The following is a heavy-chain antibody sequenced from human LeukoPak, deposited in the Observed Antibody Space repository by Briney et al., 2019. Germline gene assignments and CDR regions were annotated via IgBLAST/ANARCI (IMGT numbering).Heavy chain of an antibody. Sequence: PGGSLRLSCAASGFTFSSYAMHWVRQAPGKGLEYVSAISSNGGSTYYANSVKGRFTISRDNSKNTLYLQMNSLRAEDTAVYYCAKDLPLQLERRSLPDVWGKGTTVTISS. CDR2: ISSNGGST. CDR3: AKDLPLQLERRSLPDV. V-gene: IGHV3-64*01. D-gene: IGHD1-1*01. CDR1: GFTFSSYA. J-gene: IGHJ6*04.